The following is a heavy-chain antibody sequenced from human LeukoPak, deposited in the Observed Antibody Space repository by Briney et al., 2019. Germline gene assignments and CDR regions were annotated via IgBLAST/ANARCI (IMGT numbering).Heavy chain of an antibody. CDR3: ARDSGYDWILYYFDY. V-gene: IGHV3-7*01. CDR2: VRQDGSEK. J-gene: IGHJ4*02. Sequence: GGSLRLSCAASGFTFSSYWMSWVRQAPGKGLEWVANVRQDGSEKYYVDSVKGRFTISRDNAKNSLYLQMNSLRAEDTAVYYCARDSGYDWILYYFDYWGQGTLVTVSS. CDR1: GFTFSSYW. D-gene: IGHD5-12*01.